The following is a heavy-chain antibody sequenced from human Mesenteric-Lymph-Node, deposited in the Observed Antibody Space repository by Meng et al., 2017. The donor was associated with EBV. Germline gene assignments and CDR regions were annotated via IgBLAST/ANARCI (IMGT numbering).Heavy chain of an antibody. CDR3: ARLRGGYYYEDSGFDY. Sequence: QVRRKEPGPGRGRPSETLSLPGTVSGVYGRSHTYNWSWIRQSPGKGLGWIGFIFDIGSGRPNYNPSLESRVTISVDPSKGQLFLKLTSVTAADTAVYYCARLRGGYYYEDSGFDYWGQGALVTVSS. J-gene: IGHJ4*02. CDR2: IFDIGSGRP. CDR1: GVYGRSHTYN. D-gene: IGHD3-10*01. V-gene: IGHV4-61*01.